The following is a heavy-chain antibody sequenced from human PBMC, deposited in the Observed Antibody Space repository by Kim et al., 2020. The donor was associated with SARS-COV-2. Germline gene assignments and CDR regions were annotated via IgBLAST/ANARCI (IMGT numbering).Heavy chain of an antibody. V-gene: IGHV4-59*13. CDR1: GGSISSYY. CDR2: IYYSGST. D-gene: IGHD1-1*01. CDR3: ARGGRNDGDFNY. Sequence: SETLSLTCTVSGGSISSYYWSWIRQPPGKGLEWIGYIYYSGSTNYNPSLKSRVTISVDTSKNQFSLKLSSVTAADTAVYYCARGGRNDGDFNYWGQGTLVTVSS. J-gene: IGHJ4*02.